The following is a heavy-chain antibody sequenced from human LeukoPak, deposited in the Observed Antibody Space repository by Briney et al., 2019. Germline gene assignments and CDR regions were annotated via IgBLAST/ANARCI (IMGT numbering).Heavy chain of an antibody. J-gene: IGHJ4*02. CDR3: AKSLRGRETSSFDY. V-gene: IGHV3-23*01. D-gene: IGHD3-10*01. CDR2: ISGSGGRT. Sequence: PGGSLRLSCAVSGFTFSGYAMSWVRQAPGKGLEWVSVISGSGGRTYHADSVKGRFTISRDNSKNTLYLQMNSLRAEDTAVYYCAKSLRGRETSSFDYWGQGTLVTVSS. CDR1: GFTFSGYA.